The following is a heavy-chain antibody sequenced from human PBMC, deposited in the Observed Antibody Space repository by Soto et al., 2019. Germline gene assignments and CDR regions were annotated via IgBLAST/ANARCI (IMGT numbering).Heavy chain of an antibody. CDR3: ARYYYDSSGYYYHKDYYGMDV. Sequence: SVKVSCKASGGTFSRYAISWVRQAPGQGLEWMGGIIPIFGTANYAQKFQGRVTITADESTSTAYMELSSLRSEDTAVYYCARYYYDSSGYYYHKDYYGMDVWGQGTTVTVSS. D-gene: IGHD3-22*01. CDR2: IIPIFGTA. CDR1: GGTFSRYA. V-gene: IGHV1-69*13. J-gene: IGHJ6*02.